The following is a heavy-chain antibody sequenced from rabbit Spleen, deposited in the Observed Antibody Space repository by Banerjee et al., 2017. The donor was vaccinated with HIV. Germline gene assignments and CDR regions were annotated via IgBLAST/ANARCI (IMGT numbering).Heavy chain of an antibody. CDR3: ARDTSTSFSTYGMDL. V-gene: IGHV1S40*01. CDR2: IDAGSSGST. CDR1: GFTLSDYY. Sequence: QSLEESGGDLVTPGASLTLTCTASGFTLSDYYICWVRQAPGKGLEWIACIDAGSSGSTYYASWAKGRITISKTSSTTVTLQMTSLTAADTATYFCARDTSTSFSTYGMDLWGQGTLVTVS. J-gene: IGHJ6*01. D-gene: IGHD1-1*01.